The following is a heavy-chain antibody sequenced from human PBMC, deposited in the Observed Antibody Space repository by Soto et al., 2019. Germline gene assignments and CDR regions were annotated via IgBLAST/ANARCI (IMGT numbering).Heavy chain of an antibody. CDR2: MNPNSGNT. V-gene: IGHV1-8*01. CDR1: GYTFTSYD. D-gene: IGHD2-15*01. Sequence: ASVKVSCKASGYTFTSYDINWVRQATGQGLEWMGWMNPNSGNTGYAQKFQGRVTMTRNTSISTAYMELSSLRSEDTAVYYCARVFIRGRPIGVPMVAATFLGYWGQGTLVTVSS. J-gene: IGHJ4*02. CDR3: ARVFIRGRPIGVPMVAATFLGY.